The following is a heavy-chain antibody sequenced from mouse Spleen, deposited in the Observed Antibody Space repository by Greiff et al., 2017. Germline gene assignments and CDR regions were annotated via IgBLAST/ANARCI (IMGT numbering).Heavy chain of an antibody. CDR3: AREGGRALYAMDY. CDR1: GFTFSDYY. CDR2: INYDGSST. V-gene: IGHV5-16*01. Sequence: EVKLMESEGGLVQPGSSMKLSCTASGFTFSDYYMAWVRQVPEKGLEWVANINYDGSSTYYLDSLKSRFIISRDNAKNILYLQMSSLKSEDTATYYCAREGGRALYAMDYWGQGTSVTVSS. J-gene: IGHJ4*01. D-gene: IGHD3-1*01.